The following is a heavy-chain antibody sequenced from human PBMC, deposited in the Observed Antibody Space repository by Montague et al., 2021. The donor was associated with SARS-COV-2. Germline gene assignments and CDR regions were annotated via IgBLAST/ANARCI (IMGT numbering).Heavy chain of an antibody. V-gene: IGHV2-5*02. Sequence: PALVKPTQTLTLTCTFSGFSLSTYGLGVGWIRQPPGKALEWLVLIYWDGDIHYSLSLKSRLTITKDTTTNQVVLTMTNMDPVDTATYYCAHRGALGSYYFDYGGPGTLVTVSS. CDR2: IYWDGDI. D-gene: IGHD7-27*01. J-gene: IGHJ4*02. CDR3: AHRGALGSYYFDY. CDR1: GFSLSTYGLG.